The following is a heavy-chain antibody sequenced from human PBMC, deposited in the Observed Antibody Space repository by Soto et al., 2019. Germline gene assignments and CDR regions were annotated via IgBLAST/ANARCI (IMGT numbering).Heavy chain of an antibody. V-gene: IGHV3-48*03. CDR2: ISSSGSTI. CDR3: ARETNTAMDH. CDR1: GFTFSSYE. D-gene: IGHD5-18*01. Sequence: LRLSCAASGFTFSSYEMNWVRQAPGKGLEWVSYISSSGSTIYYADSVKGRFTISRDNAKNSLYLQMNSLRAEDTAVYYCARETNTAMDHWGQGTLVTVSS. J-gene: IGHJ4*02.